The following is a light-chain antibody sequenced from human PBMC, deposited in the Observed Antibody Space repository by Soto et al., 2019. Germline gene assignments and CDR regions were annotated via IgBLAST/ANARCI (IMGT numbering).Light chain of an antibody. V-gene: IGKV1-39*01. CDR2: SAS. J-gene: IGKJ1*01. CDR3: QLSYNAWT. CDR1: QRIGTF. Sequence: DIQVTQSPSSLSASVGDSVTITCRTSQRIGTFLNWYQQRQGRAPNLLIYSASTLQSGVPSRFNAGESGTDFTLTITSLQPEDSATYYCQLSYNAWTFGQGTKVDIK.